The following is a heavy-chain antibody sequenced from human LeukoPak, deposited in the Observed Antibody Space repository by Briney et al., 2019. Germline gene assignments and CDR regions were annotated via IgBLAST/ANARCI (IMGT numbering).Heavy chain of an antibody. D-gene: IGHD1-1*01. Sequence: GGPLRLSCAVSGFTFSSYAMNWVRQAPGKGRVAVSIINDSGGGTYYADSVRSRFTISIDNSNNTLFLQMNSLRAEDTAIYSCARVDSWAAGTMAYWGQGTLVTVSS. J-gene: IGHJ4*02. CDR3: ARVDSWAAGTMAY. V-gene: IGHV3-23*01. CDR2: INDSGGGT. CDR1: GFTFSSYA.